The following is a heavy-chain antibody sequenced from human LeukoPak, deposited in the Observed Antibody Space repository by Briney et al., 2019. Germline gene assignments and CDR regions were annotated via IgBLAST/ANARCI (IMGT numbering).Heavy chain of an antibody. Sequence: GESLKISCKGSGYSFTSYWIGWVRQMPGKGLEWIGIIYPGDSDTRYSPSFQGQVTISADKSISTAYLQWSSLKASDTAMYYCARTGWGATTLPGSWFDPWGQGTLVTVSS. D-gene: IGHD1-26*01. V-gene: IGHV5-51*01. J-gene: IGHJ5*02. CDR2: IYPGDSDT. CDR1: GYSFTSYW. CDR3: ARTGWGATTLPGSWFDP.